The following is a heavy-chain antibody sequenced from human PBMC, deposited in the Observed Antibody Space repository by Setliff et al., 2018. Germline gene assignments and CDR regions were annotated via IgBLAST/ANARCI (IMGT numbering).Heavy chain of an antibody. J-gene: IGHJ4*01. V-gene: IGHV3-7*04. D-gene: IGHD7-27*01. Sequence: RLSCAASGFTFSRYWMSWVRQTPQKGLEWVASIKQDVSEKYYVDSLKERFTISRDNAKNSLYLQMDSLRAEDTAVYYCAGVHWTTNWFLHYWGQGTLVTVSS. CDR1: GFTFSRYW. CDR3: AGVHWTTNWFLHY. CDR2: IKQDVSEK.